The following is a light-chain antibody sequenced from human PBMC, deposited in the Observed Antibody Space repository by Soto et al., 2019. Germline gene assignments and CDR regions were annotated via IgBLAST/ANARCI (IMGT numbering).Light chain of an antibody. V-gene: IGKV1-5*01. J-gene: IGKJ4*01. CDR2: DAS. Sequence: DIQMTQSPSTLSASVGDRVTITCRSSQSIDSWLAWYQQKPGKAPKLLMYDASSLESGVSSRFSGSGSGTDFTLIISSLQPDDFATYYCQQYKTSLLSFGGGTKVEIK. CDR1: QSIDSW. CDR3: QQYKTSLLS.